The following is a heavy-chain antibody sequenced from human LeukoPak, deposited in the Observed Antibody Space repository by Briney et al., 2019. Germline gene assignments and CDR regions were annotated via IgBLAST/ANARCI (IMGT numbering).Heavy chain of an antibody. Sequence: GGSLRLSCAASGFTFSNYNMNWVRQPPGKGLQWVSYISSSSNIIYYADSVKGRFTSSRDNAKNSLFLQMNSLRAEDTAVYYCARDFAREFTIDYWGQGTLVTVSS. V-gene: IGHV3-48*01. CDR2: ISSSSNII. J-gene: IGHJ4*02. CDR1: GFTFSNYN. CDR3: ARDFAREFTIDY. D-gene: IGHD3-10*01.